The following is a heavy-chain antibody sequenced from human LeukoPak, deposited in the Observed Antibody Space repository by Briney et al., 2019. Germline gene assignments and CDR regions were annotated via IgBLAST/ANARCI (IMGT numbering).Heavy chain of an antibody. CDR1: GLMFRSDW. Sequence: GGSLRLSCAASGLMFRSDWMGWVRQAPGKGLERVANINQDGSEKFYVDSVKGRFTISRDSAKDSLYLQMNSLRADDSAVYYCVRSQYSSSSWGQGTLVTVSS. J-gene: IGHJ5*02. V-gene: IGHV3-7*01. D-gene: IGHD6-13*01. CDR2: INQDGSEK. CDR3: VRSQYSSSS.